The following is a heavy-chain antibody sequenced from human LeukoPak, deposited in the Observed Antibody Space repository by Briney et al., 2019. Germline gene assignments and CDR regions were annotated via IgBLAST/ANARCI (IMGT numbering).Heavy chain of an antibody. J-gene: IGHJ4*02. CDR3: ARAGLTGTTGDY. CDR2: IYYSGST. Sequence: SETLSLTCTVSGGSISTYYWNWIRQPPGKGLEWIGYIYYSGSTYYNPSLKSRVTISVDTSKNQFSLKLSSVTAADTAVYYCARAGLTGTTGDYWGQGTLVTVSS. V-gene: IGHV4-30-4*08. CDR1: GGSISTYY. D-gene: IGHD1-7*01.